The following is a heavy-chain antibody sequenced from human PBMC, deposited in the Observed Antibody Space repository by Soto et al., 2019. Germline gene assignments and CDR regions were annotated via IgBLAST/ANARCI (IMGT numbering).Heavy chain of an antibody. D-gene: IGHD2-2*03. CDR1: GFRFSEHA. CDR2: IRNTPYGGTT. J-gene: IGHJ5*02. CDR3: SRGSFGYYGP. V-gene: IGHV3-49*04. Sequence: GGSLRLSCNCSGFRFSEHAMTWVRQAPGKGLEWVGFIRNTPYGGTTDYAASVRGRFTISRDDSASIAYLQMNSLETEDSGLYYCSRGSFGYYGPWGPGTLVTVSS.